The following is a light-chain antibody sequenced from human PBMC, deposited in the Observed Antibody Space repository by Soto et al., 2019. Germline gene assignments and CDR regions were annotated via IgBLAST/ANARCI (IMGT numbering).Light chain of an antibody. CDR1: QNVYNN. J-gene: IGKJ4*01. CDR2: DAS. Sequence: EIVLTQSPATLSVSPGDGATLSCKASQNVYNNLAWYQQRPGQPPRLLIYDASTSATGISARFSGSGYGTEFTVTISSLQSEDFEVYFCQQCRNWPLTFGGGTKVEIK. V-gene: IGKV3-15*01. CDR3: QQCRNWPLT.